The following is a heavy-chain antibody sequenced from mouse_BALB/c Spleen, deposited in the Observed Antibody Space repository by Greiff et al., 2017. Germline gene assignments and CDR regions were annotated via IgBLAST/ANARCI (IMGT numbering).Heavy chain of an antibody. J-gene: IGHJ4*01. Sequence: EVMLVESGGGLVQPGGSRKLSCAASGFTFSSFGMHWVRQAPVKGLEWVAYISSGSSTIYYADTVKGRFTISRDNPKNTLFLQMTSLRSEDTAMYYCARDGYYYAMDYWGQGTSVTVSS. V-gene: IGHV5-17*02. CDR1: GFTFSSFG. CDR2: ISSGSSTI. CDR3: ARDGYYYAMDY. D-gene: IGHD2-14*01.